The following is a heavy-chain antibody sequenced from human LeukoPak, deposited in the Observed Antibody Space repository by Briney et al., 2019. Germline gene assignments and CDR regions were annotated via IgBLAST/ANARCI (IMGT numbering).Heavy chain of an antibody. Sequence: PAGSLRLSCAASGFTFSSCWMSWVRQAPGKGLQWVANIKEDGSEMYYVDSVKGRFTISIDNAKNSLYLQMISLRAEDTAVYYCARGAAAPGTALFDYWGQGTLVTI. CDR2: IKEDGSEM. D-gene: IGHD6-25*01. CDR3: ARGAAAPGTALFDY. J-gene: IGHJ4*02. V-gene: IGHV3-7*04. CDR1: GFTFSSCW.